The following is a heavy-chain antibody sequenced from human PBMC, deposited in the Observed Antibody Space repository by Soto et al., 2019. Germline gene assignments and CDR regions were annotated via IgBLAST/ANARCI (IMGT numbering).Heavy chain of an antibody. V-gene: IGHV3-21*01. CDR3: ARDPRSSGTFDY. CDR2: ISSSSSYI. J-gene: IGHJ4*02. Sequence: PGGSLRLSCAASGFTFSSYSMNWVRQAPGKGLEWVSSISSSSSYIYYADSVKGRFTISRDNAKNSLYLQMNSLRAEDTAVYYCARDPRSSGTFDYWGQGTLVTVSS. CDR1: GFTFSSYS. D-gene: IGHD6-19*01.